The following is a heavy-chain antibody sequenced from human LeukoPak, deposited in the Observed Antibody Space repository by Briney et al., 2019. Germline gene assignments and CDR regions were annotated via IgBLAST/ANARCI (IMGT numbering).Heavy chain of an antibody. Sequence: PSETLSLTCTVSGGSISSYYWSWIRQPPGKGLEWIGYIYYSGSTNYKPSLKSRVTISVDTSKNQFSLKVNSVTAADTAMYYCAKSGGYGLIDYWGQGTLVTVSS. V-gene: IGHV4-59*08. D-gene: IGHD1-26*01. CDR2: IYYSGST. CDR1: GGSISSYY. CDR3: AKSGGYGLIDY. J-gene: IGHJ4*02.